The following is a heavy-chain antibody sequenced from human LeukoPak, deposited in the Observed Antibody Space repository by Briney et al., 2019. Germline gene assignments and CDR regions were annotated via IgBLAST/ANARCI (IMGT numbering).Heavy chain of an antibody. D-gene: IGHD4-17*01. CDR3: ARAMPNDYVDYVNFAS. CDR2: IYYSGST. V-gene: IGHV4-31*02. J-gene: IGHJ4*02. Sequence: SETLSLTWTVSCGSISSGGYYWSWIRQHPGKGLEWIGYIYYSGSTYYNPSLKSRVTISVDTSKNQFSLKLSSVTAADTAVYYSARAMPNDYVDYVNFASWGQGTLVTVSS. CDR1: CGSISSGGYY.